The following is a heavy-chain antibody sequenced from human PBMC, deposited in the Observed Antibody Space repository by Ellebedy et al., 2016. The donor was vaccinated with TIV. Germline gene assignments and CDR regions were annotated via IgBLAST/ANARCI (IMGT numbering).Heavy chain of an antibody. J-gene: IGHJ6*02. Sequence: GSLRLSXTVSGASVSSGSYYWSWIRQPPGKGLEWIGYIYYSGSTNYNPSLKSRVTISVDTSKNQFSLKLTSVTAADTAVYYCARDPGGFVPLLIIYGMDVWGQGTTVTVSS. V-gene: IGHV4-61*01. CDR3: ARDPGGFVPLLIIYGMDV. CDR2: IYYSGST. D-gene: IGHD3-10*01. CDR1: GASVSSGSYY.